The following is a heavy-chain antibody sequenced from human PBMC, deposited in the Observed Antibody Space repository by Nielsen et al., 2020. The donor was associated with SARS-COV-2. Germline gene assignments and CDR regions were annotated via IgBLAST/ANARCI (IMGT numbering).Heavy chain of an antibody. CDR2: ISWNSGSI. CDR1: GFTFDDYA. CDR3: AKHFTMVRGRIDY. J-gene: IGHJ4*02. D-gene: IGHD3-10*01. Sequence: SLKISCAASGFTFDDYAMHWVRQAPGKGLEWVSGISWNSGSIGYADSVKGRFTISRDNAKNSLYLQMNSLRAEDTAVYYCAKHFTMVRGRIDYWGQGTLVTVSS. V-gene: IGHV3-9*01.